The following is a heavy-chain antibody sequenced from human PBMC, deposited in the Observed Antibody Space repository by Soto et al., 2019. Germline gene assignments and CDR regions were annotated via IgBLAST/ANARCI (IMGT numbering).Heavy chain of an antibody. Sequence: ASVKVSCKASGGTFSSYTISWVRQAPGQGLEWMGRIIPILGIANYAQKFQGRVTITADKSTSTAYMELSSLRSEDTAVYYCAREFWGSYRYNPGRDAFDIWGQGTMVTVSS. CDR2: IIPILGIA. CDR3: AREFWGSYRYNPGRDAFDI. J-gene: IGHJ3*02. D-gene: IGHD3-16*02. CDR1: GGTFSSYT. V-gene: IGHV1-69*02.